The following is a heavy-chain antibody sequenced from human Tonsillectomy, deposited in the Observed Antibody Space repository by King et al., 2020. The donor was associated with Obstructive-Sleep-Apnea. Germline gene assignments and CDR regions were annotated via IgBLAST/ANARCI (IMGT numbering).Heavy chain of an antibody. D-gene: IGHD3-3*01. J-gene: IGHJ4*02. Sequence: QLVESGGGVVQPGRSLRLSCAASGFTFSSYAMHWVRQAPGKGLEWVAVISYDGSNKYYADSVKGRFTISRDNSKNTLYLQMNSLRAEDTAVYYCARITPYYDFWSGYCDYWGQGTLVTVSS. V-gene: IGHV3-30*04. CDR3: ARITPYYDFWSGYCDY. CDR2: ISYDGSNK. CDR1: GFTFSSYA.